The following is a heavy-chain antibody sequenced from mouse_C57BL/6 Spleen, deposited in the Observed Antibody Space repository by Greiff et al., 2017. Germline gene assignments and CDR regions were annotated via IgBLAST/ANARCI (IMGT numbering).Heavy chain of an antibody. CDR1: GFTFSDYG. CDR3: ARNDGYYSDY. Sequence: EVQLQESGGGLVKPGGSLKLSCAASGFTFSDYGMHWVRQAPEQGLEWVAYISSGSSTIYYADTVKGRFTISRDNAKNTLFLQMTSLRSEDTAMYYCARNDGYYSDYWGQGTTLTVSS. V-gene: IGHV5-17*01. D-gene: IGHD2-3*01. J-gene: IGHJ2*01. CDR2: ISSGSSTI.